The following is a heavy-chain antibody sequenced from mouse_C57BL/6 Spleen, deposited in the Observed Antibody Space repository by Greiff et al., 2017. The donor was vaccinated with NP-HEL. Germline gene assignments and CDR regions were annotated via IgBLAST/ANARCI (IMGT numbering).Heavy chain of an antibody. CDR2: ISYDGSN. Sequence: EVQLQESGPGLVKPSQSLSLTCSVTGYSITSGYYWNWIRQFPGNKLEWMGYISYDGSNNYNPSLKNRISITRDTSKNQFFLKLNSVTTEDTATYYCAREDGYLSYWYFDVWGTGTTVTVSS. V-gene: IGHV3-6*01. CDR3: AREDGYLSYWYFDV. D-gene: IGHD2-3*01. CDR1: GYSITSGYY. J-gene: IGHJ1*03.